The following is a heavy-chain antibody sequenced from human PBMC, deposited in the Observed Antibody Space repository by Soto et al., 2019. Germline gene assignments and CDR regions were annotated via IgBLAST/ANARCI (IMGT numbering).Heavy chain of an antibody. D-gene: IGHD3-10*01. Sequence: QVQLVQSGAEVKKPGASVKVSCKASGYTFTSYGITWVRQAPGQGLEWMGWISAYNGNTDYAQKLQGRVTMSTATSPSTAYRGVRSLRSDDTAVYYCAGESFGELLSGGGWFDPWGQGALVTVSS. V-gene: IGHV1-18*01. CDR1: GYTFTSYG. J-gene: IGHJ5*02. CDR3: AGESFGELLSGGGWFDP. CDR2: ISAYNGNT.